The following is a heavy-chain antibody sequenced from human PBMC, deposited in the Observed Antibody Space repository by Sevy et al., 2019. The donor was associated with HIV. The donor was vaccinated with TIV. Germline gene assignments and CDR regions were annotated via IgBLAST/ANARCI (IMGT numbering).Heavy chain of an antibody. J-gene: IGHJ4*02. V-gene: IGHV3-33*01. CDR2: MWFDGSNT. CDR3: ARDLEFYDYGDYGPAFMPDY. Sequence: GGSLRLSCAASGFTFSTYGMHWVRQAPGKGLEWDAVMWFDGSNTYYADSVKARFTISRDIAKNTLHLQMNSLRAEDTAVYYCARDLEFYDYGDYGPAFMPDYWGQGTLVTVSS. D-gene: IGHD4-17*01. CDR1: GFTFSTYG.